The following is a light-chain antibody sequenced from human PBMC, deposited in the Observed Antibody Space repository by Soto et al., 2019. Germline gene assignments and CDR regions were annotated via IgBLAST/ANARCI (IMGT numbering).Light chain of an antibody. CDR1: SSDVGGYKY. CDR2: EVS. CDR3: SSYTSSSTLCV. V-gene: IGLV2-14*01. J-gene: IGLJ3*02. Sequence: QSALTHPASVSGSPGQSITISCTGTSSDVGGYKYVSWYQQHPGKAPKLMIYEVSNRPSGVSNRFSGSKSGNTASLTISGLQAEDEADYYCSSYTSSSTLCVFGGGTKLTVL.